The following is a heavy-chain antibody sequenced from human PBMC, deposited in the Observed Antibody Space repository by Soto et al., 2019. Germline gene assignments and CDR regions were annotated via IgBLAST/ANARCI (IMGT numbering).Heavy chain of an antibody. J-gene: IGHJ4*02. CDR1: GYTFTGYY. CDR3: AREPRIVVVPAAISGIGDY. CDR2: INPSSGGT. Sequence: QVQLVQSGAEVKKPGASVKVSCKASGYTFTGYYMHWVRQAPGQGLAWMGWINPSSGGTNYAQKFQGRVTMTRDTSISTAYMELSRLRSDDTAVYYCAREPRIVVVPAAISGIGDYWGQGTLVTVSS. V-gene: IGHV1-2*02. D-gene: IGHD2-2*02.